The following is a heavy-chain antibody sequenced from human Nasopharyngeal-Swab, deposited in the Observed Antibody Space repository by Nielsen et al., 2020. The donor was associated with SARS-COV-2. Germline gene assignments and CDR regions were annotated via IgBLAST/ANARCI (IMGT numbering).Heavy chain of an antibody. CDR3: ARAVTQSTAVACTPLPVYYYYYYMDV. CDR2: IRSSGSTK. D-gene: IGHD6-19*01. V-gene: IGHV3-48*03. Sequence: GESLKISCAASGFTFSSYEMNWVRQAPGKGLEWVAYIRSSGSTKYYADSVKGRFTISRDNAKNSLYLQMNSLRAEDTAVYYCARAVTQSTAVACTPLPVYYYYYYMDVWGKGTTVTVSS. CDR1: GFTFSSYE. J-gene: IGHJ6*03.